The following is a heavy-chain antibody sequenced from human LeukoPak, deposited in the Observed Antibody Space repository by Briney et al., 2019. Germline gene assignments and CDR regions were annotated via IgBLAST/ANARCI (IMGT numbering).Heavy chain of an antibody. CDR3: ARGLAGSFSFDY. Sequence: PGGSLRLSCATSGFTVSSNYMNRVRQAPGKGLEWVSVIYSGGSTYYADSVKGRFTISRDNSKNTLYFQMSSPRAEDTDVYYCARGLAGSFSFDYWGQGVLVTVSS. V-gene: IGHV3-66*02. CDR1: GFTVSSNY. D-gene: IGHD6-13*01. CDR2: IYSGGST. J-gene: IGHJ4*02.